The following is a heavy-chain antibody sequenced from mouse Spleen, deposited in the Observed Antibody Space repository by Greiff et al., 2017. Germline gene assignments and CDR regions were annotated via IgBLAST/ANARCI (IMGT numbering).Heavy chain of an antibody. J-gene: IGHJ4*01. CDR3: ARISYGYDDAMDY. Sequence: EVQVVESGGGLVKPGGSLKLSCAASGFTFSDYGMHWVRQAPEKGLEWVAYISSGSSTIYYADTVKGRFTISRDNAKNTLFLQMTSLRSEDTAMYYCARISYGYDDAMDYWGQGTSVTVSS. CDR2: ISSGSSTI. V-gene: IGHV5-17*01. D-gene: IGHD2-2*01. CDR1: GFTFSDYG.